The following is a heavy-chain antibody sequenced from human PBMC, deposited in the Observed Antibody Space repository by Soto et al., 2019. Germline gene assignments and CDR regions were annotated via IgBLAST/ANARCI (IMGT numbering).Heavy chain of an antibody. CDR2: ISAYNGST. CDR1: GYTFTGYY. Sequence: GASVKVSCKASGYTFTGYYMHWVRQAPGQGLEWMGWISAYNGSTNYAQKFQGRVTMTTDTSTSTAYMELRSLRSDDTAVYYCARDWGRYDYIWGSYRLDAFDIWGQGTMVTVSS. D-gene: IGHD3-16*02. CDR3: ARDWGRYDYIWGSYRLDAFDI. J-gene: IGHJ3*02. V-gene: IGHV1-18*04.